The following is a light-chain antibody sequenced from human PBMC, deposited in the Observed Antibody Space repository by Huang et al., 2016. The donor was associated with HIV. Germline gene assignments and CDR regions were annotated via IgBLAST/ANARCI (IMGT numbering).Light chain of an antibody. V-gene: IGKV3-20*01. CDR2: GAS. J-gene: IGKJ3*01. CDR1: QSVSSSS. Sequence: EIVLTQSPGTRSLSPGERATLSCRASQSVSSSSLAWDQQKPGQAPRLLIYGASSRATGIPDRFSGSGSGTDFTLTISRLEPEDFAVYYCQQYDSSPFTFGPGTKVDIK. CDR3: QQYDSSPFT.